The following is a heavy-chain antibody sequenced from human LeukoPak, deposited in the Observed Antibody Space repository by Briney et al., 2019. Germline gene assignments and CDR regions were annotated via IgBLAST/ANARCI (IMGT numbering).Heavy chain of an antibody. V-gene: IGHV1-2*02. D-gene: IGHD5-24*01. Sequence: GASVKVSCKASGYTFTSYAMNWVRQAPGQGLEWMGWINPNSGGTNYAQKFQGRVTMTRDTSISTAYMELSRLRSDDTAIYYCVRGARDGYNFEGYDYWGQGALVTVSS. J-gene: IGHJ4*02. CDR3: VRGARDGYNFEGYDY. CDR2: INPNSGGT. CDR1: GYTFTSYA.